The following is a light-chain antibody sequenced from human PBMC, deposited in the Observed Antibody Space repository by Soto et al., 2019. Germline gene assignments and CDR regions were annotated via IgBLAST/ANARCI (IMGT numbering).Light chain of an antibody. CDR2: AAS. J-gene: IGKJ3*01. CDR3: QQYGSSRFT. Sequence: EIVLTQSPGTLSLSPGERATLSCRASQSISSSYLAWYQQKPGQAPRLLVYAASSRATGMPDRFSGSGSGTHFTLTISRLEPEDFAVYYCQQYGSSRFTFGPGTKVDIK. V-gene: IGKV3-20*01. CDR1: QSISSSY.